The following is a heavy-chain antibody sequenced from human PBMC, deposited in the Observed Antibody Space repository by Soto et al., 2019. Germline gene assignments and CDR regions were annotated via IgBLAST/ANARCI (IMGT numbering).Heavy chain of an antibody. D-gene: IGHD5-12*01. CDR2: ISGSGGST. V-gene: IGHV3-23*01. CDR3: ALMNIVATIGQRWLQSPFYGMDV. Sequence: EVQLLESGGGLVQPGGSLRLSCAASGFTFSSYAMSWVRQAPGKGLEWVSAISGSGGSTYYADSVKGRFTISRDNSKNTLYLQMNSLRAEDTAVYYCALMNIVATIGQRWLQSPFYGMDVWGQGTTVTVSS. CDR1: GFTFSSYA. J-gene: IGHJ6*02.